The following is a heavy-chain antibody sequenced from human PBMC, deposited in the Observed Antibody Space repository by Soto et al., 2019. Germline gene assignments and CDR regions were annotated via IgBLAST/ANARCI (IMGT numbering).Heavy chain of an antibody. CDR1: GFTFSSYA. Sequence: EVQLLESGGGLVQPGGSLRLSCAASGFTFSSYAMSWVRQAPGKGLEWVSAISGSGGSTYYADSVKGRFTISRDNSKNPLYLQMNSLRAEDTAVYYCAKVWGWELQEGRYYWGQGTLVTVSS. CDR3: AKVWGWELQEGRYY. J-gene: IGHJ4*02. D-gene: IGHD1-26*01. V-gene: IGHV3-23*01. CDR2: ISGSGGST.